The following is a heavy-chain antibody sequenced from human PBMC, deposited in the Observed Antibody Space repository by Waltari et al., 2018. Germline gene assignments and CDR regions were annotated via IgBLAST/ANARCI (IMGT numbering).Heavy chain of an antibody. CDR3: ARVNYYDSSGYKGAFDY. CDR1: GYSITSGYY. D-gene: IGHD3-22*01. V-gene: IGHV4-38-2*01. J-gene: IGHJ4*02. CDR2: IYYSGTT. Sequence: QVQLQESGPGLVKPSETLSLTCAVSGYSITSGYYWGWIRQPPGKGLEWIGSIYYSGTTYYNPSLKSRVTISGDTSKNQLSLELSSVTAADTAVYYCARVNYYDSSGYKGAFDYWGQGTLVTVSS.